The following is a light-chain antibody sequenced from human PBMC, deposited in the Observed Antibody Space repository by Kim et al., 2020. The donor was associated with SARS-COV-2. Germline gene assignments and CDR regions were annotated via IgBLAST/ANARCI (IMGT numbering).Light chain of an antibody. CDR1: QGVNSFY. CDR2: ATS. V-gene: IGKV3-20*01. Sequence: SPGERATLSCRASQGVNSFYSACYQQTPGQTPRLLIYATSNRATGIPDRFSGSWSGTDFTLTISRLEPEDFAVYYCHQYGNSPLTFGGGTKVDIK. CDR3: HQYGNSPLT. J-gene: IGKJ4*01.